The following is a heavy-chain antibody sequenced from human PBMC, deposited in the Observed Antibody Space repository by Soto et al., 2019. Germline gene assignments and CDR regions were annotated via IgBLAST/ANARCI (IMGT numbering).Heavy chain of an antibody. CDR1: GGSFSGYY. V-gene: IGHV4-34*01. D-gene: IGHD3-10*01. CDR3: ARGQRAMVRGVIIQPFDY. CDR2: INHSGST. Sequence: SETLSLTCAVYGGSFSGYYWSWIRQPPGKGLEWIGEINHSGSTNYNPSLKSRVTISVDTSKNQFSLKLSSVTAADTAVYYCARGQRAMVRGVIIQPFDYWGQGTLVTVSS. J-gene: IGHJ4*02.